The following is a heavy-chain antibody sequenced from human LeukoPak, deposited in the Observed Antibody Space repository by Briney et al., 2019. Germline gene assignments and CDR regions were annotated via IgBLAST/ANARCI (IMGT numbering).Heavy chain of an antibody. D-gene: IGHD6-19*01. CDR1: GFTFSSYW. Sequence: GSLRLSCAASGFTFSSYWMHWVRQAPGKGLVWVSRINTDGSSTNYADSVKGRFTISRDNAKNTLYLQMSSLRADDTAVYYCPRDTAVVGYYYMDVWGKGATVTVSS. V-gene: IGHV3-74*01. CDR3: PRDTAVVGYYYMDV. J-gene: IGHJ6*03. CDR2: INTDGSST.